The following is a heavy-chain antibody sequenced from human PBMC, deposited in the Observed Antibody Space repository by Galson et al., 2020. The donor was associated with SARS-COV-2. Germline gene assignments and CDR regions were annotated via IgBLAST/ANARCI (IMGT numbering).Heavy chain of an antibody. CDR2: LDWDDDK. V-gene: IGHV2-70*01. Sequence: SGPTLVKPTQTLTLTCTFSGFSLSTSGMCLTWIRQPPGKALEWLALLDWDDDKYYSTSLKTRLTISKDTSKNQVVLTMTNMDPVDTATYYCARQTYDILTGYYRGFDYWGQGTLVTVSS. D-gene: IGHD3-9*01. CDR3: ARQTYDILTGYYRGFDY. CDR1: GFSLSTSGMC. J-gene: IGHJ4*02.